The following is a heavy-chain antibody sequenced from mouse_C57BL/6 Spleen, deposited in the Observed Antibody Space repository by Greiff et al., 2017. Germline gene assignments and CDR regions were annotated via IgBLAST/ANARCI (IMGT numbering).Heavy chain of an antibody. Sequence: EVQLQLSGPELVKPGASVKISCKASGYTFTDYYMNWVKQSHGKSLEWIGDINPNNGGTSYNQKFKGKATLTVDKSSSTAYMELRSLTSEDSAVYYCAREGSNYVGAMDYWGQGTSVTVSS. V-gene: IGHV1-26*01. CDR1: GYTFTDYY. J-gene: IGHJ4*01. CDR2: INPNNGGT. D-gene: IGHD2-5*01. CDR3: AREGSNYVGAMDY.